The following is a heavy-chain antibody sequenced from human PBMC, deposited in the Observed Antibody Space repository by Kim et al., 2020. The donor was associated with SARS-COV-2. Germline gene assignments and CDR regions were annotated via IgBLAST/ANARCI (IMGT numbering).Heavy chain of an antibody. CDR3: TSVYSSPAL. CDR1: GFTFGDYA. Sequence: GGSLRLSCTASGFTFGDYAMSWVRQAPGKGLEWVGFIRSKAYGGTTEYAASVQCRFTISRDDSKSIAYLHMNSLKTEDTAVYYCTSVYSSPALRGQGTLVTVSS. CDR2: IRSKAYGGTT. V-gene: IGHV3-49*04. J-gene: IGHJ4*02. D-gene: IGHD6-13*01.